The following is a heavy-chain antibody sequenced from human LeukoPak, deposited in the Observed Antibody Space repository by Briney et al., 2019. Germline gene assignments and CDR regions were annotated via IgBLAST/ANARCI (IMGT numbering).Heavy chain of an antibody. CDR1: GGSISSSSYY. J-gene: IGHJ4*02. D-gene: IGHD5-12*01. V-gene: IGHV4-39*07. CDR3: AKSATPWLPPFPY. CDR2: FFLKGST. Sequence: SETLSLTCTVSGGSISSSSYYWGWIRQPPGKGLEWIGSFFLKGSTYYNPSLKSRVTISVDTSKNQFSLTLSSVTAADTAVYYCAKSATPWLPPFPYWGQGTLVTASS.